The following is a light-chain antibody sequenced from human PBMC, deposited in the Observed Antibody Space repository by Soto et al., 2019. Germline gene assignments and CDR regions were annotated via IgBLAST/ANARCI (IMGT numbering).Light chain of an antibody. CDR2: SAS. CDR1: RSIANY. V-gene: IGKV1-39*01. J-gene: IGKJ2*01. CDR3: QQSYSAPYT. Sequence: DIQMTQSPSSLSVSVGDRVTITCRASRSIANYLNWYRQKPGKAPDLLIHSASNFQSGVPSRFSGSGSGTDFTLTISSLQPEDFATYYCQQSYSAPYTFGQGTKLEIK.